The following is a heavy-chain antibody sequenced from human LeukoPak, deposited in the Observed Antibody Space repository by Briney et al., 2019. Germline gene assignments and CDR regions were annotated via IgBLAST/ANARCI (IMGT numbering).Heavy chain of an antibody. CDR2: VDHTGST. CDR3: ARGRVSSSTWYSTYYYYFYMDV. D-gene: IGHD1-1*01. J-gene: IGHJ6*03. V-gene: IGHV4-59*01. Sequence: SETLSLTCTVSDDSITMYYWTWIRQPPGKGLEWIGYVDHTGSTNLNPSLNGRVSISRDTSKNLFSLRLRSVTAADTAVYFCARGRVSSSTWYSTYYYYFYMDVWGKGTTVTVSS. CDR1: DDSITMYY.